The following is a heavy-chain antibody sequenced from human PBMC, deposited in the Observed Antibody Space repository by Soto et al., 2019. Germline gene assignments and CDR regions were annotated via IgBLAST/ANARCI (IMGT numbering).Heavy chain of an antibody. D-gene: IGHD3-3*01. CDR3: ARAKRITIFGVVKNWFDP. CDR2: ISAYNGNT. J-gene: IGHJ5*02. CDR1: GYTFTSYG. Sequence: ASVKVSCKASGYTFTSYGISWVRQAPGQGLEWMGWISAYNGNTNYAQKLQGRVTMTTDTSTSTAYMELRSLRSDDTAVYYCARAKRITIFGVVKNWFDPWGQGTLVTVSS. V-gene: IGHV1-18*01.